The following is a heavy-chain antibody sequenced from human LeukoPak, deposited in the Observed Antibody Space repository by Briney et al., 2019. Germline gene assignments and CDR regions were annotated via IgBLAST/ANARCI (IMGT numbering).Heavy chain of an antibody. D-gene: IGHD1-14*01. V-gene: IGHV3-7*01. CDR1: GFTLNSYL. CDR2: IKKDGSEE. J-gene: IGHJ3*01. CDR3: ARSNPNRNALDL. Sequence: GGSLRLSCAASGFTLNSYLMSWVRQAPGRGLEWVANIKKDGSEENYLDSVKGRFTVSRDNAKNSLYLQMNSLRGEDTAVYYCARSNPNRNALDLWGQGTMVAISS.